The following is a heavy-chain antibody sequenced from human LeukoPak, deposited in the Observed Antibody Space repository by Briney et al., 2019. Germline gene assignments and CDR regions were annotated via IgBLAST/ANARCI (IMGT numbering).Heavy chain of an antibody. J-gene: IGHJ4*02. CDR2: IYSGGST. D-gene: IGHD3-10*01. V-gene: IGHV3-53*01. Sequence: GGSLRLSCAASGFTVSSNYMSWVRQAPGKGLEWVSVIYSGGSTYYADSVKGRFTISRDNSKNTLYLQMNSLRAEDTAVYYCARDPRGGKNFDYWGQGTLVTVSS. CDR1: GFTVSSNY. CDR3: ARDPRGGKNFDY.